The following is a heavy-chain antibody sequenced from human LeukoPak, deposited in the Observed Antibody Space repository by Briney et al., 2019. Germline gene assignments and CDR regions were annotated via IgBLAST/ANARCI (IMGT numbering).Heavy chain of an antibody. CDR1: GFTFSDYY. D-gene: IGHD6-19*01. V-gene: IGHV3-7*03. Sequence: KAGGSLRLSCAASGFTFSDYYMSWIRQAPGKGLQWVGHIKNDGSETYYLDSLKGRFSISRDNTNNALYLQMNSLRVEDTAVYYCVKNDGWFHLAQWGQGTLVTVSS. J-gene: IGHJ4*02. CDR3: VKNDGWFHLAQ. CDR2: IKNDGSET.